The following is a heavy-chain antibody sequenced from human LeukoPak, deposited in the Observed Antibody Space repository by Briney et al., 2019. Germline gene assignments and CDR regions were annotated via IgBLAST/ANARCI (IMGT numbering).Heavy chain of an antibody. D-gene: IGHD4-11*01. V-gene: IGHV4-59*01. CDR2: IHYSGST. CDR3: ARASVTYYYYYYMDV. Sequence: SETLSLTCTVSGGCLTNYYWTWIRQPPGKGLEWIGYIHYSGSTNYNPSLKSRVTISVDTSKNQFSLKLSSVTAADTAVYYCARASVTYYYYYYMDVWGKGTTVTVSS. CDR1: GGCLTNYY. J-gene: IGHJ6*03.